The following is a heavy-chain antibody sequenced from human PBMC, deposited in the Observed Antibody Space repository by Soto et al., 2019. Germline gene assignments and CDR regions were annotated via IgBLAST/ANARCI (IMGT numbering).Heavy chain of an antibody. Sequence: VQLVQSGTEVKEPGASVRVSCKASGYTFTAHSLRWARQAPGQGLEWMGWIIVYNDWPIYAPKFQGRLTMETDTSGTTSDMTLTGLTSDDTAVYCCAREPVYGVPGDYWGQGTPVVVSS. V-gene: IGHV1-3*01. CDR2: IIVYNDWP. J-gene: IGHJ4*02. D-gene: IGHD2-8*01. CDR1: GYTFTAHS. CDR3: AREPVYGVPGDY.